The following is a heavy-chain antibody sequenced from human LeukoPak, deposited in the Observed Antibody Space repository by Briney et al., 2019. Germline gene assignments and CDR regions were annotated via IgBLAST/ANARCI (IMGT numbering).Heavy chain of an antibody. CDR3: ARVSGRQQLALKVFDY. J-gene: IGHJ4*02. Sequence: ASVKVSCKASGYTFTGYFMHWVRQAPGQGLGWMGRITPTSGETHYAQKFQGRVTMTRDTAIGTAHMELSRLRSDDTAVYYCARVSGRQQLALKVFDYWGQGTLVTVSS. CDR2: ITPTSGET. D-gene: IGHD6-13*01. V-gene: IGHV1-2*06. CDR1: GYTFTGYF.